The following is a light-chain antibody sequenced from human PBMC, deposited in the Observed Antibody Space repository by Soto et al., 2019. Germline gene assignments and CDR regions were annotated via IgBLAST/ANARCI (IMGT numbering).Light chain of an antibody. CDR1: SSNIGINT. CDR2: SNN. J-gene: IGLJ1*01. CDR3: AAWEASLNGYV. Sequence: QSVLTQPPSASGTPGQRVTISCSGSSSNIGINTVNWYQQIPGTAPKLLIYSNNQRPSRVPDRFSGSKSGTSASLASSGLQSEDEADYYCAAWEASLNGYVFGTGTKLTVL. V-gene: IGLV1-44*01.